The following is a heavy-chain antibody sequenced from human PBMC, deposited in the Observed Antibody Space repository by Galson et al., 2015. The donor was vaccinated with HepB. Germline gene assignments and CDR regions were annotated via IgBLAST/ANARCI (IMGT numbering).Heavy chain of an antibody. CDR2: TSYDGSNK. CDR3: ARGVIGGNSGSWYFDL. D-gene: IGHD4-23*01. Sequence: SLRLSCAASGFTFSNYAMHWVRQAPGKGLEWVAVTSYDGSNKYYADSVKGRFTISRDNSKNTLYLQMNSLRPEDTAVYYRARGVIGGNSGSWYFDLWGRGTLVTVSS. V-gene: IGHV3-30*04. J-gene: IGHJ2*01. CDR1: GFTFSNYA.